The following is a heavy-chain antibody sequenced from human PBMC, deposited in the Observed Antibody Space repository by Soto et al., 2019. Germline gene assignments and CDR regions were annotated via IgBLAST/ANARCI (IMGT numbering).Heavy chain of an antibody. CDR2: IIPIFGTA. Sequence: SVKVSCKASGGTFSSYAISWVRQAPGQGLEWMGGIIPIFGTANYAQKFQGRVTITADESTSTAYMELSSLRSEDTAVYYCATDRVDFWTCYYTGGWFDPLGHGTLLTVSS. CDR3: ATDRVDFWTCYYTGGWFDP. CDR1: GGTFSSYA. D-gene: IGHD3-3*01. J-gene: IGHJ5*02. V-gene: IGHV1-69*13.